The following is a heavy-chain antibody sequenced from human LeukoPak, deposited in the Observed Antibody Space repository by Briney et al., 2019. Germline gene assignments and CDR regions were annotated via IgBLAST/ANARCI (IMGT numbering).Heavy chain of an antibody. V-gene: IGHV1-69*04. D-gene: IGHD3-22*01. CDR3: ARDYPYDSSGYYTD. J-gene: IGHJ4*02. CDR1: GGTFSSYA. Sequence: ASVKVSCKASGGTFSSYAISWVRQAPGQGLEWMGRIIPILGIANYAQKFQGRVTITADKSTSTAYMELSSLRSEDTAVYYCARDYPYDSSGYYTDWGQGTLVTVSS. CDR2: IIPILGIA.